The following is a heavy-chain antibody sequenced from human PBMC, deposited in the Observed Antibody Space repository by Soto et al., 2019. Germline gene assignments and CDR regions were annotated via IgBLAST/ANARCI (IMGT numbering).Heavy chain of an antibody. CDR1: GFTFDDYA. CDR3: VKDTYILVGATHLDS. V-gene: IGHV3-9*01. CDR2: ISWNSDMI. D-gene: IGHD1-26*01. J-gene: IGHJ4*02. Sequence: PGGSLRLSCAASGFTFDDYAMHWVRQGPGNGLEWVSGISWNSDMITYADSVKGRFTVSRDNAKNSLDLEMNSLRVEDTALYYCVKDTYILVGATHLDSWGQGTLVTVSS.